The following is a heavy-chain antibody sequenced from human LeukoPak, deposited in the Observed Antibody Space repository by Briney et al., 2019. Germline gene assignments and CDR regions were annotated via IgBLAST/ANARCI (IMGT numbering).Heavy chain of an antibody. CDR3: ARGAATAGLRFDY. V-gene: IGHV4-39*07. CDR1: GGSISSSSYF. CDR2: IYYNGNT. J-gene: IGHJ4*02. D-gene: IGHD6-13*01. Sequence: PSETLSLTCTVSGGSISSSSYFWGWLRQPPGKGLEWIGSIYYNGNTYYKPSLKSRVTISVDTSKNLFSLKLTSVIAADTAVYYCARGAATAGLRFDYWGQGTLVTVSS.